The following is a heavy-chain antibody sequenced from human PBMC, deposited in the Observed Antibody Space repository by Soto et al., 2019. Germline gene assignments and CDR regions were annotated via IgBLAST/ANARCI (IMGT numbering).Heavy chain of an antibody. D-gene: IGHD1-1*01. J-gene: IGHJ4*02. CDR2: VSPHGANT. Sequence: GGSLRLSCVASGFTFGSCGMNWVRQAPGKGLEWVAGVSPHGANTYYADSVRGRFIISRDDSRNTVSLDMNSLRADDSAVYYCATEGAKTTWNFDYWGQGTVVTVSS. CDR1: GFTFGSCG. V-gene: IGHV3-23*01. CDR3: ATEGAKTTWNFDY.